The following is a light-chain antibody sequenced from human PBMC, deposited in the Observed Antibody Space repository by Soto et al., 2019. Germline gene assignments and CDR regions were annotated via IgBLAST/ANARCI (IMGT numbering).Light chain of an antibody. J-gene: IGKJ2*01. V-gene: IGKV1-5*03. CDR1: ENIKSW. CDR3: QQENSYPYT. CDR2: KAS. Sequence: DIQMTQSPSTLSASVGDRVTIACRASENIKSWLAWYQQQPGKAPKLLIYKASSLQSGVPSRFSGSGSGTEFTLTISSLQADDFATYYCQQENSYPYTFGQGTRLEIK.